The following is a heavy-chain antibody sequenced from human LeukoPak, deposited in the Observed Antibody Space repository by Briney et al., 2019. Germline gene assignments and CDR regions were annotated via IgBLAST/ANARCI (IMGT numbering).Heavy chain of an antibody. CDR2: INHSGST. CDR3: ARVDGNYYGSGSPYYYYFGMDV. CDR1: GGSFSGYY. Sequence: SETLSLTCAVYGGSFSGYYWSWIRQPPGKGLEWIGEINHSGSTNYSPSLKSRVIMSADTSKNHFSLKLSSVTAADTAVYYCARVDGNYYGSGSPYYYYFGMDVWGRGITVTVSS. J-gene: IGHJ6*02. D-gene: IGHD3-10*01. V-gene: IGHV4-34*01.